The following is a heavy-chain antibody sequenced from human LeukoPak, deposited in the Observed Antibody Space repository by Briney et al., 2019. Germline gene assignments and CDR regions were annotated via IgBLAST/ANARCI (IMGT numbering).Heavy chain of an antibody. CDR1: GGSITSNSYS. Sequence: SETLSLTCTVSGGSITSNSYSWGWIRQPPGMGLQWIVTLSHAGTNYYNPSLKSRVTMPVDRSKNQFSLKLTSVTATDTAVYYCARLRGGVQLWGDWGQGTLVTVSS. CDR3: ARLRGGVQLWGD. CDR2: LSHAGTN. V-gene: IGHV4-39*01. J-gene: IGHJ4*02. D-gene: IGHD5-18*01.